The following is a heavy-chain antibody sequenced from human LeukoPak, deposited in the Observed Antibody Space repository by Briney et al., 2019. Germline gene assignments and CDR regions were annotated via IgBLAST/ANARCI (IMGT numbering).Heavy chain of an antibody. Sequence: SETLSLTCTVSGGSISSYYWSWIRQPPGKGLEWIGYIYYSGSTNYNPSLKSRVTISVDTSKNQFSLKLSAVTAADTAVYYCAPFNDSSGYYFDYWGQGTLVTVSS. V-gene: IGHV4-59*08. CDR3: APFNDSSGYYFDY. J-gene: IGHJ4*02. D-gene: IGHD3-22*01. CDR2: IYYSGST. CDR1: GGSISSYY.